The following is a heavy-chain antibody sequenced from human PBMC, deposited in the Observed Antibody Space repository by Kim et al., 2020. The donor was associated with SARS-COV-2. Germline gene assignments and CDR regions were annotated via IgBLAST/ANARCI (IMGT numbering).Heavy chain of an antibody. Sequence: GGSLRLSCAASGFTFSSYAMHWVRQAPGKGLEWVAVISYDGSNKYYADSVKGRFTISRDNSKNTLYLQMNSLRAEDTAVYYCARGWFGEVFDYWGQGTLVTVSS. CDR2: ISYDGSNK. CDR1: GFTFSSYA. J-gene: IGHJ4*02. V-gene: IGHV3-30-3*01. CDR3: ARGWFGEVFDY. D-gene: IGHD3-10*01.